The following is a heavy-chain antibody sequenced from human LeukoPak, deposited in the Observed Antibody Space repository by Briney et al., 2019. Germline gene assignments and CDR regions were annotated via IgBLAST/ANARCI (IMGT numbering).Heavy chain of an antibody. CDR3: AVAPPGVGAYYYDSSGYYNDAFDI. D-gene: IGHD3-22*01. CDR2: IIPIFGTA. V-gene: IGHV1-69*13. Sequence: GASVKVSCKASGGTFSSYAISWVRQAPGQGLEWMGGIIPIFGTANYAQKFQGRVTITADESTSTAYMELSSLRSEDTAVYYCAVAPPGVGAYYYDSSGYYNDAFDIWGQGTMVTVSS. CDR1: GGTFSSYA. J-gene: IGHJ3*02.